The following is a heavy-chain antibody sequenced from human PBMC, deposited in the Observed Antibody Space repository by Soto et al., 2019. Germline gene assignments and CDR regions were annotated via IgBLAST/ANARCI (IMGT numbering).Heavy chain of an antibody. D-gene: IGHD1-26*01. Sequence: GGSLRLSCAASGFTFSNAWMNWVRQAPGKGLEWVGRIKSKTDGGTTEYAAPVKGRFTISRDDSKNTLYLQMNSLKTEDTAVYYCTTGVVGAIEYYFDYWGQGTLVTVSS. CDR1: GFTFSNAW. CDR3: TTGVVGAIEYYFDY. CDR2: IKSKTDGGTT. J-gene: IGHJ4*02. V-gene: IGHV3-15*07.